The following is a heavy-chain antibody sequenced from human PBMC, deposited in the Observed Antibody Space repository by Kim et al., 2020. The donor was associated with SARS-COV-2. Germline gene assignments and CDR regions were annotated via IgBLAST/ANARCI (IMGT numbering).Heavy chain of an antibody. CDR1: GGSFSGYY. V-gene: IGHV4-34*01. J-gene: IGHJ6*02. CDR3: ARGLGAWLLYRNSYYYGMDV. Sequence: SETLSLTCAVYGGSFSGYYWSWIRQPPGKGLEWIGEINHSGSTNYNPSLKSRVTISVDTSKNQFSLKLSSVTAADTAVYYCARGLGAWLLYRNSYYYGMDVWGQGTTVTVSS. CDR2: INHSGST. D-gene: IGHD3-3*01.